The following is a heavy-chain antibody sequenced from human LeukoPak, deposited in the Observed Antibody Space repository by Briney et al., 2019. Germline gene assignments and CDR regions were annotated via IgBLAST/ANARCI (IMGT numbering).Heavy chain of an antibody. CDR3: ARDWRYYYDSTGEAFDI. J-gene: IGHJ3*02. D-gene: IGHD3-22*01. CDR2: ISSSSSYI. V-gene: IGHV3-21*01. Sequence: GGSLRLSCAASGFTFSSYSMNWVRQAPGKGLEWVSSISSSSSYIYYADSVKGRFTISRDNAKNSLYLQMNSLRAEDTAVYYCARDWRYYYDSTGEAFDIWGQGTMVTVSS. CDR1: GFTFSSYS.